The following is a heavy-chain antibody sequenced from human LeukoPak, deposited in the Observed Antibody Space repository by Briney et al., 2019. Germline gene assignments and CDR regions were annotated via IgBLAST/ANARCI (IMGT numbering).Heavy chain of an antibody. V-gene: IGHV5-51*01. D-gene: IGHD3-16*02. Sequence: PGESPKISCKGSGYSFTSYWIGWVRQMPGKGLEWMGIIYPHDSDIRYSPPFQGQVTILAGKSISTAYLQWGSLKASDTAMYYCARMIGLGEVSPYFDYWGQGTLVAVSS. J-gene: IGHJ4*02. CDR3: ARMIGLGEVSPYFDY. CDR2: IYPHDSDI. CDR1: GYSFTSYW.